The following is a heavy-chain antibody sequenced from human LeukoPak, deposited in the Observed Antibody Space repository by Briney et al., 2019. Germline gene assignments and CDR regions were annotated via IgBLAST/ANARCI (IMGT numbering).Heavy chain of an antibody. Sequence: APVKASCKASRYIFPTYAIKSLRQATGHGVEGMGWINPNSGNTGYPQKFKGRVTMTRNTSISTAYMELSSVTSEDTAVYYCARSRSSTSTTFDYWGQGTLVTVSS. D-gene: IGHD2-2*01. CDR1: RYIFPTYA. CDR2: INPNSGNT. J-gene: IGHJ4*02. V-gene: IGHV1-8*01. CDR3: ARSRSSTSTTFDY.